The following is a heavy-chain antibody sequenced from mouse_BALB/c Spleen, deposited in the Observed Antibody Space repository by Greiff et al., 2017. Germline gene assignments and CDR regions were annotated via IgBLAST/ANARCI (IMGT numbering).Heavy chain of an antibody. Sequence: VQRVESGPGLVAPSQSLSLTCTVSGFSLTGYGVNWVRQPPGKGLEWLGMIWGDGSTDYNSALKSRLSISKDNSKSQVFLKMNSLQTDDTARYYCARARYDGFFLDYWGQGTTRTVSS. CDR1: GFSLTGYG. D-gene: IGHD2-14*01. CDR3: ARARYDGFFLDY. CDR2: IWGDGST. V-gene: IGHV2-6-7*01. J-gene: IGHJ2*01.